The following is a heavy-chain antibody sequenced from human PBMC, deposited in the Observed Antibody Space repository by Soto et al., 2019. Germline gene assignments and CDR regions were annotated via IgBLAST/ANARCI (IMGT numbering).Heavy chain of an antibody. Sequence: GESLKISCKGSGYSFTSYWIGWVRQMLGKGLEWMGIIYPGDSDTRYSPSFQGQVTISADKSISTAYLQWSSLKASDTAMYYCARHVGGVDTAMYGMDVWGQGTTVTVSS. D-gene: IGHD5-18*01. CDR1: GYSFTSYW. J-gene: IGHJ6*02. V-gene: IGHV5-51*01. CDR3: ARHVGGVDTAMYGMDV. CDR2: IYPGDSDT.